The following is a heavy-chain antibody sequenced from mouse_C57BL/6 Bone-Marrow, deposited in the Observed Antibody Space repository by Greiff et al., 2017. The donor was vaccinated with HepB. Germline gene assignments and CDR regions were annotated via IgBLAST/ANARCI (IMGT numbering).Heavy chain of an antibody. D-gene: IGHD1-1*01. CDR2: IYPSDSET. J-gene: IGHJ4*01. CDR3: AIGITTVVATNAMDY. CDR1: GYNFPSYW. V-gene: IGHV1-61*01. Sequence: VQLQQPGAELVRPGSSVKLSCKASGYNFPSYWMAWVKQRPGQGLEWIGNIYPSDSETHYNQQFKDKATLTVDKSSSTAYMQLSSLTSEDAAVYYCAIGITTVVATNAMDYWGQGTSDTVSA.